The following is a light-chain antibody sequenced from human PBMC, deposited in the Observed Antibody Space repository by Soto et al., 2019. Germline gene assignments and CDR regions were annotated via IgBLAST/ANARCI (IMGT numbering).Light chain of an antibody. J-gene: IGKJ1*01. Sequence: EIVLTQSPGTLSLSPGERATLSCRASQNLSSGYLAWYQQKPGQPPKLLIYWASTRESGVPDRFSGSGSGTDFTLTISSLQAEDVAVYYCQQYYSTPRTFGQGTKVEIK. V-gene: IGKV4-1*01. CDR3: QQYYSTPRT. CDR2: WAS. CDR1: QNLSSGY.